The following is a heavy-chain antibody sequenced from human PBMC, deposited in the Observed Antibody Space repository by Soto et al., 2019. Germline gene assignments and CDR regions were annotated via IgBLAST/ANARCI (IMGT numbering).Heavy chain of an antibody. CDR2: IYPGDSDT. CDR1: GYSFTSYW. D-gene: IGHD3-3*01. V-gene: IGHV5-51*01. J-gene: IGHJ6*02. Sequence: PGESLKISCKGSGYSFTSYWIGWVRQMPGKGLEWMGIIYPGDSDTRYSPSFQGQVTISADKSISTAYLQWSSLKASDTAMYYCARICITIFGVVLGMDVWGQGTTVTVSS. CDR3: ARICITIFGVVLGMDV.